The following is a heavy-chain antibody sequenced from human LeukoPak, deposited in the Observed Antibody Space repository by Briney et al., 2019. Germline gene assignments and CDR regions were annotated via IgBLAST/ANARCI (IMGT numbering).Heavy chain of an antibody. D-gene: IGHD2-2*01. CDR2: ISDGGGTT. CDR1: GFTFSSHA. CDR3: AKRPSSSTTGSASAFDI. J-gene: IGHJ3*02. Sequence: PVGSLRLSCAASGFTFSSHAMSWVREAPGKGLEWVSAISDGGGTTFYADSVKGRFAISRDNSKNTLFLQMNSLRAEDTALYYCAKRPSSSTTGSASAFDIWGQGTMVTLSS. V-gene: IGHV3-23*01.